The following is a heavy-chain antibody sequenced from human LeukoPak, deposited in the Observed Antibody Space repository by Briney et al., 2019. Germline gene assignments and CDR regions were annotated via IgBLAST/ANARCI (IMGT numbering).Heavy chain of an antibody. V-gene: IGHV3-9*01. D-gene: IGHD3-22*01. CDR1: GFTFSSYS. CDR2: ITWNSGRI. Sequence: PGGSLRLSCAASGFTFSSYSMNWVRHAPGKGLEWVSGITWNSGRIGYADSVKGRFTISRDNAKNSLYLQMNSLRAEDTALYYCAKDGYYDSTGYIDYWGQGTVVTVSS. CDR3: AKDGYYDSTGYIDY. J-gene: IGHJ4*02.